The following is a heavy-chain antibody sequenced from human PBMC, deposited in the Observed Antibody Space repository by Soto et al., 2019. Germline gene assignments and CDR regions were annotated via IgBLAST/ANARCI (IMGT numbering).Heavy chain of an antibody. CDR3: ARESRVDFWSGYVYYYYYYMDV. CDR2: IYYSGST. V-gene: IGHV4-39*02. Sequence: SETLSLTCTVSGGSISSSSYYWGWIRQPPGKGLEWIGSIYYSGSTYYNPSLKSRVTISVDTSKNQFSLKLSSVTAADTAVYYCARESRVDFWSGYVYYYYYYMDVWGKGTTVTVSS. CDR1: GGSISSSSYY. D-gene: IGHD3-3*01. J-gene: IGHJ6*03.